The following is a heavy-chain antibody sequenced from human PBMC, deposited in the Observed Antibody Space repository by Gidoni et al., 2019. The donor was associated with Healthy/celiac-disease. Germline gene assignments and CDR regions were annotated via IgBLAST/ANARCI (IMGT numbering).Heavy chain of an antibody. CDR1: GGSFSGYY. D-gene: IGHD5-12*01. CDR3: ARGFLYDRLMFDGMDV. V-gene: IGHV4-34*01. Sequence: QVQLQQWGAGLLKPSETLSLTCAVYGGSFSGYYWSWIRQPPGKGLEWIGEINHSGSTNSNPSLKSRVTISVDTAKNQFSLKLSSVTAADTAVYYCARGFLYDRLMFDGMDVWGQGTTVTVSS. J-gene: IGHJ6*02. CDR2: INHSGST.